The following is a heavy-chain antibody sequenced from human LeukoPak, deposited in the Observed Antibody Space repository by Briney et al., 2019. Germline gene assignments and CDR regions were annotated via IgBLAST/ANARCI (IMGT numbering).Heavy chain of an antibody. CDR2: FYHSGNT. CDR3: ARTPHSSNSYFDY. CDR1: GYSISSGYF. D-gene: IGHD2/OR15-2a*01. Sequence: SETLSLTCIVSGYSISSGYFWAWIRPPPGKGLEWIGAFYHSGNTYYNPPLKNRVTVSVDTSKNQFSLKLSSVTAADTAVYYCARTPHSSNSYFDYWGQGILVTVSS. J-gene: IGHJ4*02. V-gene: IGHV4-38-2*02.